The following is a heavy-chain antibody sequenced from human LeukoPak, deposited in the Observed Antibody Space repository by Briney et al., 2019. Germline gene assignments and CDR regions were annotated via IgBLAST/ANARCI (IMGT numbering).Heavy chain of an antibody. Sequence: GGSLRLSCAASGFTVSSNYMSWVRQAPGKGLEWVSAIYSGGSTYYADSVKGRFAISRDNSKNTLYLQMNSLRAEDTAVYYCARGGYCSSTSCYPPGDYWGQGTLVTVSS. CDR2: IYSGGST. V-gene: IGHV3-66*01. D-gene: IGHD2-2*01. CDR3: ARGGYCSSTSCYPPGDY. CDR1: GFTVSSNY. J-gene: IGHJ4*02.